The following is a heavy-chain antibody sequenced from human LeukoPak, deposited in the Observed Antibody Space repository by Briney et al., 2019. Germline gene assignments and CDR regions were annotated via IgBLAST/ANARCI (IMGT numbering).Heavy chain of an antibody. CDR3: TKERRRDDILTGSFSD. D-gene: IGHD3-9*01. J-gene: IGHJ4*02. CDR1: GFTFSSYW. Sequence: PGGSLRLSCAASGFTFSSYWMHWVRQAPGKGLVWVSRINGDGSSTNYADSVKGRFTISRDNSKNTLYLQMNSLRAEDTAVYYCTKERRRDDILTGSFSDWGQGILVTVSS. CDR2: INGDGSST. V-gene: IGHV3-74*01.